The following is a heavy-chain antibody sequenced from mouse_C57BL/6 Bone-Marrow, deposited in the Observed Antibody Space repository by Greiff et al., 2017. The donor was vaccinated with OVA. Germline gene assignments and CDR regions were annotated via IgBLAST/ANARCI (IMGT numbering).Heavy chain of an antibody. CDR1: GYTFTTYP. J-gene: IGHJ1*03. V-gene: IGHV1-47*01. CDR3: ARAYDGSRGDWYFDV. Sequence: QVQLQQSGAELVKPGASVKMSCKASGYTFTTYPIEWMKQNHGKSLEWIGNFHPYNDDTKYNEKFKGKATLTVEKSSSTVYLELSRLTSDDSAVYYCARAYDGSRGDWYFDVWGTGTTVTVSS. CDR2: FHPYNDDT. D-gene: IGHD1-1*01.